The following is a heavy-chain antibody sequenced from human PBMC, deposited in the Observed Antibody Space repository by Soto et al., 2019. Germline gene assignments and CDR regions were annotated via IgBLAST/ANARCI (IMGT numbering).Heavy chain of an antibody. J-gene: IGHJ5*02. V-gene: IGHV4-39*01. D-gene: IGHD3-16*01. CDR3: ATTRTMITP. Sequence: SETLSLTCTVSGASVSISSYWWGWIRQAPGKGLDWIVGIYYTGIIDYTPVLKTRATISVASPKSPPSRKLISVHAAATAVYYRATTRTMITPGGQGTLVTVSS. CDR1: GASVSISSYW. CDR2: IYYTGII.